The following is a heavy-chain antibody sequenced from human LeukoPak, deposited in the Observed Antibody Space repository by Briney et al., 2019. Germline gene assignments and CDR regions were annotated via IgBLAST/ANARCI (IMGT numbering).Heavy chain of an antibody. CDR2: ISYDGSNK. D-gene: IGHD5-12*01. J-gene: IGHJ4*02. Sequence: PGGSLRLSCAASGFTFSSYGMHWVRQAPGKGLEWVAVISYDGSNKYYADSVKGRFTISRDNSKNTLYVQMNSLRVEDTAVYYCARDGSGYENFDYWGQGTLVTVSS. CDR1: GFTFSSYG. V-gene: IGHV3-30*03. CDR3: ARDGSGYENFDY.